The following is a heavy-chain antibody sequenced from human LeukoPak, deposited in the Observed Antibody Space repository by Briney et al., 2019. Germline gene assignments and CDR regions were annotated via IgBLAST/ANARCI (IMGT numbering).Heavy chain of an antibody. D-gene: IGHD3-22*01. Sequence: ASVKVSCKASGYTFTSYAINWVRQATGQGLEWMGWMNPNSGNSGYAQKFQGRVTMTRNTSISTAYMELSSLRSEDTAVYYCVRGYYDSSGYYLLSAFDIWGQGTMVTVSS. CDR2: MNPNSGNS. V-gene: IGHV1-8*01. J-gene: IGHJ3*02. CDR1: GYTFTSYA. CDR3: VRGYYDSSGYYLLSAFDI.